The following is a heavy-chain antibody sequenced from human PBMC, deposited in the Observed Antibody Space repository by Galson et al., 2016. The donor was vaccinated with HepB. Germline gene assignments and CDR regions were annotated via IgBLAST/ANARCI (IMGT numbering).Heavy chain of an antibody. CDR3: TTGGGNWALGMDV. CDR2: IKSKTDGGTT. J-gene: IGHJ6*02. V-gene: IGHV3-15*01. CDR1: GLNCSNAT. Sequence: SLRLSCAGSGLNCSNATLIWVRKAPGKGLEWVGRIKSKTDGGTTDYAAPVKGRFTISRDDSKNTLYLQMNSLKTEDTAVYYCTTGGGNWALGMDVWGQGTTVTVSS. D-gene: IGHD1-1*01.